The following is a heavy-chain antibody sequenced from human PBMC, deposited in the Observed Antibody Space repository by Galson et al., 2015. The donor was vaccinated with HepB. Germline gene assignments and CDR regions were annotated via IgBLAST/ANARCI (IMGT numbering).Heavy chain of an antibody. J-gene: IGHJ5*02. Sequence: SETLSLTCTVSGGSISSYYWSWIRQPAGKGLEWIGRIYTSGSTNYNPSLKSRVTMSVDTSKNQFSLKLSSVTAADTAVYYCARDSVTMVRGVTPSSRNNWFDPWGQGTLVTVSS. CDR1: GGSISSYY. CDR2: IYTSGST. V-gene: IGHV4-4*07. D-gene: IGHD3-10*01. CDR3: ARDSVTMVRGVTPSSRNNWFDP.